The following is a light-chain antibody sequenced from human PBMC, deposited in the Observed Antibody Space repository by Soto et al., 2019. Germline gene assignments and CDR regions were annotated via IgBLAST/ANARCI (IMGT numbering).Light chain of an antibody. Sequence: QPVLTQPPSASGSPGQSVTISCTGTSSDVGRYIYVSWYQQHPGKAPKIIMYEVSKRPSGVPDRFSGSKSGNTASLTVSGLQAEDEADYYCSSYGGSNNYVFGTGTQLTVL. CDR3: SSYGGSNNYV. CDR1: SSDVGRYIY. J-gene: IGLJ1*01. V-gene: IGLV2-8*01. CDR2: EVS.